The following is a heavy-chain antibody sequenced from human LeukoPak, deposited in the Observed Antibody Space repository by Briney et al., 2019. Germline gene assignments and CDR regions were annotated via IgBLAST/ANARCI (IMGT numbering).Heavy chain of an antibody. J-gene: IGHJ3*02. D-gene: IGHD2-2*01. CDR2: IYYSGST. V-gene: IGHV4-61*01. Sequence: PSETLSLTCTVSGGSVSSGSYYWSWIRHPPGKGLEWIGYIYYSGSTNYNPSLKSRVTISVDTSKNQSSLKLSSVTAADTAVYYCARASPDPDIVVVPAALGPYDIWGQGTMVTVSS. CDR1: GGSVSSGSYY. CDR3: ARASPDPDIVVVPAALGPYDI.